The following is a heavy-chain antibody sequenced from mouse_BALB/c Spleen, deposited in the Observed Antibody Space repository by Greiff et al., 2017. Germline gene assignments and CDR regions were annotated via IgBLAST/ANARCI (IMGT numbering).Heavy chain of an antibody. D-gene: IGHD1-2*01. CDR2: INSNGGST. J-gene: IGHJ3*01. CDR1: GFTFSSYG. CDR3: ARSITTATIAY. V-gene: IGHV5-6-3*01. Sequence: EVKLVESGGGLVQPGGSLKLSCAASGFTFSSYGMSWVRQTPDKRLELVATINSNGGSTYYPDSVKGRFTISRDNAKNTLYLQMSSLKSEDTAMYYCARSITTATIAYWGQGTLVTVSA.